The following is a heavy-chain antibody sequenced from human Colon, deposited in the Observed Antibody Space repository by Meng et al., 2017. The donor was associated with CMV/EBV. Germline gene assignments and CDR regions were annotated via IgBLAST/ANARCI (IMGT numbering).Heavy chain of an antibody. CDR2: ISYDGSNK. J-gene: IGHJ6*02. V-gene: IGHV3-30-3*01. CDR1: GFTFSSYA. D-gene: IGHD3-3*01. Sequence: LSLTCAASGFTFSSYAMHWVRQAPGKGLEWVAVISYDGSNKYYADSVKGRFTISRDNSKNTLYLQMNSLRAEDTAVYYCARGDYYDFWSGYYFQPLPVDYYYGMDVWGQGTTVTVSS. CDR3: ARGDYYDFWSGYYFQPLPVDYYYGMDV.